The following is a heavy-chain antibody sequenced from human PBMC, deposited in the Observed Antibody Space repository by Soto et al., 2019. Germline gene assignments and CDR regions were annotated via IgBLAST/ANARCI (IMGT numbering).Heavy chain of an antibody. CDR3: AREGSYYFDSRNDY. D-gene: IGHD3-22*01. V-gene: IGHV1-46*01. J-gene: IGHJ4*02. Sequence: QVQLVQSGAEVKRPGASVKISCEASGYTFSNHYIHWVRQAPGQGLEWIGIINPSGGTASNAQKFQGRVTMTRDTSASTAYLMLSSLTSGDTAVYYCAREGSYYFDSRNDYWGQGTLDTVSS. CDR2: INPSGGTA. CDR1: GYTFSNHY.